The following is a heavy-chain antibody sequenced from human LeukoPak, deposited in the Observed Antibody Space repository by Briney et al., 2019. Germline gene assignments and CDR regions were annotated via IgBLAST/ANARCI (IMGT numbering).Heavy chain of an antibody. Sequence: GGSLRLSCAASKFTFSTYAMSWVRQAPGKGLEWVSAITGSGGTTYYADSVKGRFTISRDNAKSSLYLQMNSLRAEDTAVYYCARTPLKGSGTSSYYYYMDVWGKGTTVTVSS. CDR1: KFTFSTYA. V-gene: IGHV3-23*01. CDR3: ARTPLKGSGTSSYYYYMDV. CDR2: ITGSGGTT. D-gene: IGHD3-10*01. J-gene: IGHJ6*03.